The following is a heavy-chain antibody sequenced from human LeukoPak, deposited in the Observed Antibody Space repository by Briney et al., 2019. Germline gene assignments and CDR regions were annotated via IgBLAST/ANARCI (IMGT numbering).Heavy chain of an antibody. CDR1: GFTFSSYA. CDR2: ISGSGGST. J-gene: IGHJ6*02. CDR3: AKDFLSYYYYYGMDV. V-gene: IGHV3-23*01. Sequence: GGSLRLSCAASGFTFSSYAMSWVRQAPGKGLEWVSAISGSGGSTYYADSVKGRFTISRDNSKNTLYLQMNSLRAEDTAVYYSAKDFLSYYYYYGMDVWGQGTTVTVSS.